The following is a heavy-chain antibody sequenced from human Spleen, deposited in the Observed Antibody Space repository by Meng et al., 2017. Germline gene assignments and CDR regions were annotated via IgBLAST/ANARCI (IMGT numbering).Heavy chain of an antibody. V-gene: IGHV3-23*01. J-gene: IGHJ6*01. D-gene: IGHD3-3*01. CDR3: VKNIGIWSGYFENGVDV. CDR2: VSGSGGGT. CDR1: GFTFSSYA. Sequence: GESLKISCAASGFTFSSYAMSWVRQGPGKGLEWVSAVSGSGGGTYYADSVKGRFTISRDNSKNTLYLQMDSLRAEDTAVYYCVKNIGIWSGYFENGVDVWGQGTTVTVSS.